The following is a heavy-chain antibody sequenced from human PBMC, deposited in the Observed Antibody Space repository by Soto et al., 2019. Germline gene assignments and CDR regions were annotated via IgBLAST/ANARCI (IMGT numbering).Heavy chain of an antibody. CDR1: GGSISSIDDL. Sequence: SETLSLTCTVSGGSISSIDDLWGWVRQPPGKGLEWIASVYRTGATYYYPSLESRVTVSVNTSKNQFSLKLSSVTAADTAVYYCARHEGSGWSSVGWFDPWGQGTLVTVSS. CDR2: VYRTGAT. V-gene: IGHV4-39*01. J-gene: IGHJ5*02. CDR3: ARHEGSGWSSVGWFDP. D-gene: IGHD6-19*01.